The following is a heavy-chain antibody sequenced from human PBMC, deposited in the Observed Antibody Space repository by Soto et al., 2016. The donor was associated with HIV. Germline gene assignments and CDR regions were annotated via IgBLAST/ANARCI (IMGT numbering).Heavy chain of an antibody. CDR1: GFNFSSYW. CDR3: ARGRSFWSGSRYY. D-gene: IGHD3-3*01. V-gene: IGHV3-74*01. CDR2: INSDGSNT. Sequence: EVQLVESGGGLVQPGGSLRLSCAASGFNFSSYWMHWVRQAPGKGLMWVSRINSDGSNTRYADSVKGRFTISRDNAKNTLYLQMNSLRADDTAVYYCARGRSFWSGSRYYWGQGTLVTVSS. J-gene: IGHJ4*02.